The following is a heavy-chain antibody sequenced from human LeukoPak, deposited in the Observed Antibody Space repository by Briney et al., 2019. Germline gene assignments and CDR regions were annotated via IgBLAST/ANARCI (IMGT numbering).Heavy chain of an antibody. CDR1: GFTFSSYA. J-gene: IGHJ4*02. V-gene: IGHV3-30*01. CDR3: ARGGDIVVVPAAIYDFWSAFDY. D-gene: IGHD2-2*01. Sequence: GGSLRLSCAASGFTFSSYAMHWVRQAPGKGLEWVAVISYDGSNKYYADSVKGRFTISRDNTKNTLYLQMNSLRAEDTAVYYCARGGDIVVVPAAIYDFWSAFDYWGQGTLVTVSS. CDR2: ISYDGSNK.